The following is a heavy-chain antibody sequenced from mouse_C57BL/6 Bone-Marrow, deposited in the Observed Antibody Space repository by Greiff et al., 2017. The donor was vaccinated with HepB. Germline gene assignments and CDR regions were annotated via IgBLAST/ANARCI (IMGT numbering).Heavy chain of an antibody. J-gene: IGHJ1*03. CDR2: IYPGSGST. Sequence: VKLQQPGAELVKPGASVKMSCKASGYTFTSYWITWVKQRPGQGLEWIGDIYPGSGSTNYNEKFKSKATLTVDTSSSTAYMQLSSLTSEDSAVYYCARSYGSSYGYFDVWGTGTTVTVSS. D-gene: IGHD1-1*01. CDR3: ARSYGSSYGYFDV. V-gene: IGHV1-55*01. CDR1: GYTFTSYW.